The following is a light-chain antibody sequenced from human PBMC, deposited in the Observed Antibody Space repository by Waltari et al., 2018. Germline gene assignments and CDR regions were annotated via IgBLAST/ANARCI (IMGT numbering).Light chain of an antibody. CDR2: WAS. J-gene: IGKJ1*01. V-gene: IGKV4-1*01. CDR1: QSVLYSANNENY. Sequence: DIVMTQSPDSLALSLGESATIHRKSRQSVLYSANNENYLAWYQQKAGQPPKLLIIWASTRQSGVPDRFSGSGSGKDFTLTISSLQTEDVAVYYCQQYYNTPLTFGQGTKVEI. CDR3: QQYYNTPLT.